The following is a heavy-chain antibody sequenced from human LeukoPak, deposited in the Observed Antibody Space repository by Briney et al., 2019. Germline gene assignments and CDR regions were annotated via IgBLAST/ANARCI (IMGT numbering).Heavy chain of an antibody. J-gene: IGHJ4*02. V-gene: IGHV3-33*01. Sequence: GGSLRLSCAASGFTFSSYGMHWVRQAPGKGLEWVAVIWYDGINQYYADSVKGRFTISRDNSKNTLYLQMNSLRAEDTAVYYCARDYRTWELLPFAYWGQGTLVTVSS. D-gene: IGHD1-26*01. CDR3: ARDYRTWELLPFAY. CDR2: IWYDGINQ. CDR1: GFTFSSYG.